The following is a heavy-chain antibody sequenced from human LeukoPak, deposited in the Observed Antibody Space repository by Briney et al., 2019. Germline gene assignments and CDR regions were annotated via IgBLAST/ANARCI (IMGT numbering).Heavy chain of an antibody. J-gene: IGHJ4*02. V-gene: IGHV4-4*07. CDR1: GGSISSYY. D-gene: IGHD3-16*02. CDR2: IYTSGST. CDR3: AREYDYVWGSYRRFDY. Sequence: SETLSLTCTVAGGSISSYYWSWVRQPAGKGLEWVGRIYTSGSTNYNPSLKSRVTMSVDTSKNQFSLKLSSVTAADTAVYYCAREYDYVWGSYRRFDYWGQGTLVTVSS.